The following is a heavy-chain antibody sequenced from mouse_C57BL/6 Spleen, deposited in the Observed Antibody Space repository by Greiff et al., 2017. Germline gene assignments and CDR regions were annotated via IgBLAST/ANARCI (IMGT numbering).Heavy chain of an antibody. D-gene: IGHD4-1*01. CDR3: ARSMGRYFDY. J-gene: IGHJ2*01. CDR1: GYTFTSYT. CDR2: INPSSGYT. V-gene: IGHV1-4*01. Sequence: VQLQESGAELARPGASVKMSCKASGYTFTSYTMHWVKQRPGQGLEWIGYINPSSGYTKYNQKFKDKATLTADKSSSTAYMQLSSLTSEDSAVYYCARSMGRYFDYWGQGTTLTVSS.